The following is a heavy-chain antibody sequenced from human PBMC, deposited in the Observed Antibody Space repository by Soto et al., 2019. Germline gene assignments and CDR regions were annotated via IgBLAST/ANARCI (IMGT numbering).Heavy chain of an antibody. CDR3: ARVRREYDNSGPVDY. J-gene: IGHJ4*02. CDR2: IFYSGSS. CDR1: GGSIRSYY. Sequence: PSETLSLTCTVSGGSIRSYYWSWIRQPPGKGLEWIGYIFYSGSSNYNPSLKSRVTMSVDRSRNQFSLKLNSVTAADTAVYYCARVRREYDNSGPVDYCAQGTLVTVSS. D-gene: IGHD3-22*01. V-gene: IGHV4-59*12.